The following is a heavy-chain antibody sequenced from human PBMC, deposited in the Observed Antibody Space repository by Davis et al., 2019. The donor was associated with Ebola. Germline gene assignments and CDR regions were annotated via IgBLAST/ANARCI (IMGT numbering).Heavy chain of an antibody. V-gene: IGHV4-34*01. Sequence: SETLSLTCAVYGGSFSGYYWSWIRQPPGKGLEWIGEINHSGSTNYNTSLKSRVTISVDTSKNQFSLKLSSVTAADTAVYYCARDITMIVGNAFDIWGQGTMVTVSS. CDR1: GGSFSGYY. J-gene: IGHJ3*02. D-gene: IGHD3-22*01. CDR3: ARDITMIVGNAFDI. CDR2: INHSGST.